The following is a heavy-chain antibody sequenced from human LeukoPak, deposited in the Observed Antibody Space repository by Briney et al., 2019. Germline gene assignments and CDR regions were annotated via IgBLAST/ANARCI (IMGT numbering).Heavy chain of an antibody. D-gene: IGHD7-27*01. CDR3: ARSWGPFDY. J-gene: IGHJ4*02. CDR1: GGSISSYY. Sequence: PSETLSLTCIVSGGSISSYYWSWIRQPPGKGLEWIGYIYYSGSTNHNPSLKSRVTISVDTSKNQFSLKLSSVTAADTAVYYCARSWGPFDYWGQGTLVTVSS. V-gene: IGHV4-59*01. CDR2: IYYSGST.